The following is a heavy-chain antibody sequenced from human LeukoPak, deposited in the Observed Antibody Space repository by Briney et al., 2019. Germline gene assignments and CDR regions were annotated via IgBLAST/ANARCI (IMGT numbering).Heavy chain of an antibody. J-gene: IGHJ3*02. Sequence: GASVKVSCKASGGTFSSYAISWVRQAPGQGLEWMGGIIPIFGTANYAQKFQGRVTITADESTSTAYMELSSLRSEVTAVYYCARDISQGAIWNYVAPVFAIWGQGTMVTVSS. V-gene: IGHV1-69*01. D-gene: IGHD1-7*01. CDR3: ARDISQGAIWNYVAPVFAI. CDR2: IIPIFGTA. CDR1: GGTFSSYA.